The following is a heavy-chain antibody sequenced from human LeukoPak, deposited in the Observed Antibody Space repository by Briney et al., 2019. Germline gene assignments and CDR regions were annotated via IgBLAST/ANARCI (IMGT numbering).Heavy chain of an antibody. Sequence: ASVKVSCKASGYTFTSNYIHWVRQAPGQGLEWMGMIYPRDGSTSYAQKFQGRVTMTRDTSTSTVYMELSSLRSEDTAVYYCARGPSGNPAGLIDYWGQGTLVTVSS. CDR3: ARGPSGNPAGLIDY. J-gene: IGHJ4*02. D-gene: IGHD3-10*01. CDR1: GYTFTSNY. V-gene: IGHV1-46*01. CDR2: IYPRDGST.